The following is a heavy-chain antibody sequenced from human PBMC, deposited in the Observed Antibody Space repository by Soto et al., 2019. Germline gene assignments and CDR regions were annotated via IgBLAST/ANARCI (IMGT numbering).Heavy chain of an antibody. D-gene: IGHD3-9*01. CDR2: IYWDDDK. J-gene: IGHJ6*02. V-gene: IGHV2-5*02. CDR3: AHRKIGSNIFYFYGMDV. Sequence: QITLKEAGPTLVKPTETLTLACTFSGFSLSSRGAGVGWIRQPPGKALEWLALIYWDDDKVYSPSLKNRLTITKDTSKNQVVPTMTNMDPVDTATYYCAHRKIGSNIFYFYGMDVWGQGTTVTVSS. CDR1: GFSLSSRGAG.